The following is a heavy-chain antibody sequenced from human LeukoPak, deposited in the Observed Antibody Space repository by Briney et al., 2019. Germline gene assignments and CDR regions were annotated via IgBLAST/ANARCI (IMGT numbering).Heavy chain of an antibody. J-gene: IGHJ5*02. Sequence: PSETLSLTCTVSGDSISSGDYYWSWIRQPAGKGLEWIGRISSSGSTNYNPSLKSRVTMSLDTSKNQFSLKLSSVTAADTAVYYCARAGTGYTYGYGSWGQGILVTVSS. V-gene: IGHV4-61*02. D-gene: IGHD5-18*01. CDR3: ARAGTGYTYGYGS. CDR1: GDSISSGDYY. CDR2: ISSSGST.